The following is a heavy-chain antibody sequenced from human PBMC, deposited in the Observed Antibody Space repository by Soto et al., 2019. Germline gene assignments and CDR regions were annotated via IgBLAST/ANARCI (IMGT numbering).Heavy chain of an antibody. J-gene: IGHJ3*02. V-gene: IGHV1-18*04. CDR1: GYTFTSFG. CDR2: ISTYNGKA. CDR3: AKDGYGNNDGDALHI. Sequence: QGQLVQSGAEVKKPGASVKVSCKASGYTFTSFGVTWVRQAPGQGLEWMGRISTYNGKANYAQKLQGRVTVTRDTSTNTADMELRSLRSDDTAVYSCAKDGYGNNDGDALHIWGQGTMVTVSS. D-gene: IGHD4-4*01.